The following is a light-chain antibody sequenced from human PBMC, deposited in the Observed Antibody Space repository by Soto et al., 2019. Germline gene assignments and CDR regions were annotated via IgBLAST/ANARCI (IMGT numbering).Light chain of an antibody. CDR1: QSVGSY. V-gene: IGKV3-11*01. CDR2: DAS. CDR3: QQRSDWPST. Sequence: EIVLTQSPATLSLSPGDRATLSCRASQSVGSYLGWYQQRPGQAPRLLIYDASNRATGIPARFSGRGSGTDFTLTISILEPEDFAVYYCQQRSDWPSTFGGGTKVEIK. J-gene: IGKJ4*01.